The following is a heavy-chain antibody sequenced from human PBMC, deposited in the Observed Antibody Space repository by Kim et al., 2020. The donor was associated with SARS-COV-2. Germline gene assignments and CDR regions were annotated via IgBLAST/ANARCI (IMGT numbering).Heavy chain of an antibody. CDR2: ST. Sequence: STNNHPSLRSRVTISVATSKNQFSLKLSSVTAADTAVYYCARGAAAGTYYWGQGTLVTVSS. V-gene: IGHV4-34*01. CDR3: ARGAAAGTYY. J-gene: IGHJ4*02. D-gene: IGHD6-13*01.